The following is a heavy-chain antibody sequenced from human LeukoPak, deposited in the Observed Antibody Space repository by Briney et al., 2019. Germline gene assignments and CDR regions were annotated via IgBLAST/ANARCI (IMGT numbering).Heavy chain of an antibody. J-gene: IGHJ6*02. CDR3: ARDRDGPLRDYYYGMDV. CDR2: ISSSSSYI. D-gene: IGHD5-24*01. Sequence: GGSLRLSCAASGFTFSSYSMNWVRQAPGKGLEWVSSISSSSSYIYYADSVKGRFTISRDNAKNSLYLQMNSLRAEDTAVYYCARDRDGPLRDYYYGMDVWGQGTTVTVSS. V-gene: IGHV3-21*01. CDR1: GFTFSSYS.